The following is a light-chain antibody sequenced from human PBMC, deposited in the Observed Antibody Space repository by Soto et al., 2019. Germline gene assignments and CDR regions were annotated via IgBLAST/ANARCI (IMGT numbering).Light chain of an antibody. CDR3: QQFNNYVIT. CDR2: DAS. CDR1: QGISSA. J-gene: IGKJ5*01. V-gene: IGKV1D-13*01. Sequence: AIQLTQSPSSLSASVGDRVTITCRASQGISSALAWYQQKPGKAPKLLIYDASSLESGVPSRFSGSGSGTDFTLTISSLQPEDFATYYCQQFNNYVITFGQGTRLEMK.